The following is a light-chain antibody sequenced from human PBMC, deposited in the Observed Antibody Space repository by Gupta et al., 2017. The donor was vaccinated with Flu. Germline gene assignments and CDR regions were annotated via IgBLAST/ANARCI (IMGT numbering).Light chain of an antibody. Sequence: SALTQPASVSGSPGQAINISCSGTSSDVSGYNFVSWYQHYPGKAPKLLISDVSSRPSGVSNRFSGSKSDNAASLTISGRQEEDEADYYCISDTNRSTFVFGTGTKVTVL. CDR2: DVS. J-gene: IGLJ1*01. CDR1: SSDVSGYNF. V-gene: IGLV2-14*01. CDR3: ISDTNRSTFV.